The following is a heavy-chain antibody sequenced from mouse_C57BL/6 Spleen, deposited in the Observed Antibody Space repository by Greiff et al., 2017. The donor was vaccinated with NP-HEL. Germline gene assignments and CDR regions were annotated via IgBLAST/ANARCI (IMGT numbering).Heavy chain of an antibody. CDR3: AREESSTAQATVAY. J-gene: IGHJ3*01. V-gene: IGHV1-69*01. CDR2: IDPSDSYT. Sequence: QVQLKQPGAELVMPGASVKLSCKASGYTFTSYWMHWVKQRPGQGLEWIGEIDPSDSYTNYNQKFKGKSTLTVDKSSSTAYMQLSSLTSEDSAVYYCAREESSTAQATVAYWGQGTLVTVSA. CDR1: GYTFTSYW. D-gene: IGHD3-2*02.